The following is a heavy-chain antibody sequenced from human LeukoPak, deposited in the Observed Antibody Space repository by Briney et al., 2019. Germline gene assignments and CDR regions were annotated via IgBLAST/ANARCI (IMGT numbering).Heavy chain of an antibody. CDR3: AKDGYVSWAYQLSHFDY. J-gene: IGHJ4*02. CDR2: ISNSGRST. D-gene: IGHD2-2*03. CDR1: ACTFSSYT. Sequence: SVTLSCVASACTFSSYTMSWVRQAPGHGLEWVSAISNSGRSTYYAASVTGRFTISRDNSKNTLYLQMHSLRAEDTAVYYCAKDGYVSWAYQLSHFDYWGQGTLVTVSS. V-gene: IGHV3-23*01.